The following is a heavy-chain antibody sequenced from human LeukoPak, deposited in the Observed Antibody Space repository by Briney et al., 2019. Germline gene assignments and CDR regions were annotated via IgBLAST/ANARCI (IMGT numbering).Heavy chain of an antibody. CDR1: GYTFTSYG. D-gene: IGHD4-23*01. V-gene: IGHV1-18*01. Sequence: ASVKVSCKASGYTFTSYGISWVRQAPGQGLEWMGWISAYNGNTNYAEKLQGRVTMTTDTSTNTAYMELRSLRSDDTAVYYCARATRERWLPLEYFQDWGQGTLVIVSS. J-gene: IGHJ1*01. CDR2: ISAYNGNT. CDR3: ARATRERWLPLEYFQD.